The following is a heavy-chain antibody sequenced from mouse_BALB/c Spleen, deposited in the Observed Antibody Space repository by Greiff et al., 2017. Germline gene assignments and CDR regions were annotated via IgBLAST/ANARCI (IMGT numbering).Heavy chain of an antibody. CDR3: ARDYYGSSSSDAMDY. CDR2: IRNKANGYTT. J-gene: IGHJ4*01. Sequence: EVQLVESGGGLVQPGGSLRLSCATSGFTFTDYYMSWVRQPPGKALEWLGFIRNKANGYTTEYSASVKGRFTISRDNSQSILYLQMNTLRAEDSATYYCARDYYGSSSSDAMDYWGQGTSVTVSS. D-gene: IGHD1-1*01. V-gene: IGHV7-3*02. CDR1: GFTFTDYY.